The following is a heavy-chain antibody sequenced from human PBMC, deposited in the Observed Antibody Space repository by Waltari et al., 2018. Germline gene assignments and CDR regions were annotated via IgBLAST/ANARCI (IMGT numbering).Heavy chain of an antibody. CDR3: ARGGVVVVAANGIFDY. Sequence: QVQLVQSGAEVKKPGASVKVSCKASGYTFTGYYMHWVRQAPGQGLEWMGGINPNSGGTNYAQKFQGRVTMTRDTSISTAYMELSRLRSDDTAVYYCARGGVVVVAANGIFDYWGQGTLVTVSS. J-gene: IGHJ4*02. V-gene: IGHV1-2*02. CDR2: INPNSGGT. CDR1: GYTFTGYY. D-gene: IGHD2-15*01.